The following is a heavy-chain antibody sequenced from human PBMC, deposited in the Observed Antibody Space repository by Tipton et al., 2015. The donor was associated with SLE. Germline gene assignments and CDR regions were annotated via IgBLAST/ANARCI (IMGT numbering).Heavy chain of an antibody. CDR2: IYYSGST. J-gene: IGHJ5*02. CDR1: GGSISSYY. Sequence: TLSLTCTVSGGSISSYYWSWIRQPPGKGLEWIGYIYYSGSTNYNPSLKSRVTISVDTSKNQFSLKLSSVTAADTAVYYCARDGGPWTWFDPWGQGPLVTVSS. CDR3: ARDGGPWTWFDP. D-gene: IGHD3-16*01. V-gene: IGHV4-59*01.